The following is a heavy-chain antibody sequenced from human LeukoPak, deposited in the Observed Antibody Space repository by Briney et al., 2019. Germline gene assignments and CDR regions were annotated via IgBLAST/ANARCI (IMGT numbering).Heavy chain of an antibody. Sequence: GGSLRLSCAASGFTFSNTWMNWVRQAPGKGLEWVSSISSSSSYIYYADSVKGRFTISRDNAKNSLYLQMNSLRAEDTAVYYCAKDQIGQIAAGGYWGQGTLVTVSS. CDR3: AKDQIGQIAAGGY. J-gene: IGHJ4*02. V-gene: IGHV3-21*01. CDR1: GFTFSNTW. CDR2: ISSSSSYI. D-gene: IGHD6-13*01.